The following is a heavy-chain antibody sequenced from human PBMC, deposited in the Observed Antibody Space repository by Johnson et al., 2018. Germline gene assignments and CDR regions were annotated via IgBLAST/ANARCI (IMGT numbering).Heavy chain of an antibody. Sequence: QVQLVESGGGVVQPGGSLRLSCAASGFTFSSYGMHWVRQAPGKGLEWVEVISEDGSNKYYADSVKGRFTISRDNAKNSLYLQMNSLGVEDTAVYYCARRTFDYWGQGTLVTVSS. CDR1: GFTFSSYG. CDR3: ARRTFDY. CDR2: ISEDGSNK. V-gene: IGHV3-30*03. J-gene: IGHJ4*02.